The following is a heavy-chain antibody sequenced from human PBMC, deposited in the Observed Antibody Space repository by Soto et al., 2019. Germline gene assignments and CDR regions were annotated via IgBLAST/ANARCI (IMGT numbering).Heavy chain of an antibody. CDR3: ARGRGYSYGLDP. D-gene: IGHD5-18*01. V-gene: IGHV4-30-4*01. CDR1: GDSISSNNNY. Sequence: QVQVQESGPGLVKPSQTLSLTCTVSGDSISSNNNYWSWLRQPPGGGLEWIGFISYSGTTSYSPSLKSRVAISLDTSKNQFSLSLSSVTAADTAVYYCARGRGYSYGLDPWGQGTLVTVSS. CDR2: ISYSGTT. J-gene: IGHJ5*02.